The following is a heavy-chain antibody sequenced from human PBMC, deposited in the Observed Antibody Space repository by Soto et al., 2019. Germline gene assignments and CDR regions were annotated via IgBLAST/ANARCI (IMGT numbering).Heavy chain of an antibody. CDR3: AREKDRLQIGGNYYNVMDV. D-gene: IGHD1-1*01. CDR2: IIPIFPTP. V-gene: IGHV1-69*12. J-gene: IGHJ6*02. CDR1: GGTFRTNA. Sequence: QVQLVQSGAEVKKPGSSVKISCKASGGTFRTNAFSWVRQAPGQGLEWIGGIIPIFPTPDYAQKFQSRVTIPADEATTQPCMALSSLRSEATSLYDGAREKDRLQIGGNYYNVMDVWGPGTTVTVSS.